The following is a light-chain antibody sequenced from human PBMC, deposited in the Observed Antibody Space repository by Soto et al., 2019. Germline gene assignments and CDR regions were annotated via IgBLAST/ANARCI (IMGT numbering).Light chain of an antibody. Sequence: EIVLTQSPGTLSLSPGEGATLSCRASRILSSNYLAWYQQKPGQAPRLLIYGESRRATGIPDRFSGSGSGTDFTLAIRRLEPEDSAVYYCQQYGGSPSITFGQGTRLEIK. J-gene: IGKJ5*01. CDR2: GES. CDR1: RILSSNY. CDR3: QQYGGSPSIT. V-gene: IGKV3-20*01.